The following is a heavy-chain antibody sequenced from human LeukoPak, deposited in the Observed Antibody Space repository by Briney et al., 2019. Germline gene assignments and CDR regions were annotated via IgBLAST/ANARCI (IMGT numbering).Heavy chain of an antibody. CDR3: ARADIIVVAGATPVGSAFEY. CDR2: ISANKGDT. Sequence: ASVTVSCKTSGYTFISYGISWLRQAPGQGIEWMGRISANKGDTEYAQKFQGRLTVTRDTSTSTAYMELKRLKSDDTAVYYCARADIIVVAGATPVGSAFEYWGQGTLITVS. J-gene: IGHJ4*02. D-gene: IGHD2-15*01. V-gene: IGHV1-18*01. CDR1: GYTFISYG.